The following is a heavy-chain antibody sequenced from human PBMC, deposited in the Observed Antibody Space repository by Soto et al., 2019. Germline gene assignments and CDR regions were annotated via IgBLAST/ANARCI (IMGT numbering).Heavy chain of an antibody. D-gene: IGHD3-10*01. V-gene: IGHV1-69*01. J-gene: IGHJ6*02. CDR2: IIPIFGTA. CDR3: ASKTLRYYYGSGSYYSDYYYYGMDV. CDR1: GGTFSSYA. Sequence: QVQLVQSGAEVKKPGSSVNVSCKASGGTFSSYAISWVRQAPGQGLEWMGGIIPIFGTANYAQKFQGSVTITADESTSTAYMELSRLRSEDTAVYYCASKTLRYYYGSGSYYSDYYYYGMDVWGQGTTVTVSS.